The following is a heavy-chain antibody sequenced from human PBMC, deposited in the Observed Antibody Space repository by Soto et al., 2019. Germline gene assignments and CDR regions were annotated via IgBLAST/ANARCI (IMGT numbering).Heavy chain of an antibody. CDR1: GGSISSGGYY. D-gene: IGHD6-13*01. CDR3: AREGVRYNWFDP. J-gene: IGHJ5*02. V-gene: IGHV4-31*03. Sequence: SETLSLTCTVSGGSISSGGYYWSWIRQHPGKGLECIGYIYYSGSTYYNPSLKSRVTISVDTSKNQFSLKLSSVTAADTAVYYCAREGVRYNWFDPWGQGTLVTVSS. CDR2: IYYSGST.